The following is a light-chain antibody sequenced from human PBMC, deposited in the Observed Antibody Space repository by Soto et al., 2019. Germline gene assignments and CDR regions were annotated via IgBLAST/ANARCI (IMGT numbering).Light chain of an antibody. CDR2: EVS. J-gene: IGLJ1*01. Sequence: QPGSGCWSPGRLVTISCTRTRSEVGGYNYFPWYQQHPGKAPKLMIYEVSKRPSGVPDRFSGSKYGNPASLTVSGLQAADEADSYCSSYAGSNNPYVFGTGTKVTVL. V-gene: IGLV2-8*01. CDR3: SSYAGSNNPYV. CDR1: RSEVGGYNY.